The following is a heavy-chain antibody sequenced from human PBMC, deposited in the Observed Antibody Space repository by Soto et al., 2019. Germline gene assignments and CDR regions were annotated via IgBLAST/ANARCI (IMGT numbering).Heavy chain of an antibody. D-gene: IGHD6-13*01. V-gene: IGHV3-23*01. CDR1: GFTFSSYA. CDR2: ISGSGGST. Sequence: QPGGSLRLSCAASGFTFSSYAMSWVRQAPGKGLEWVSAISGSGGSTYYADSVKGRFTISRDNSKNTLYLQMNSLRAEDTAVYYCAKTKHGWIGSSWYYFDYWGQGTLVTVSS. J-gene: IGHJ4*02. CDR3: AKTKHGWIGSSWYYFDY.